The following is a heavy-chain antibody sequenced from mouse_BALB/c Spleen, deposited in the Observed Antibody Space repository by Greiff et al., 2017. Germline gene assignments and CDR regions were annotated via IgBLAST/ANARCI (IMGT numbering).Heavy chain of an antibody. Sequence: VHLVESGPELKKPGETVKISCKASGYTFTNYGMNWVKQAPGKGLKWMGWINTYTGEPTYADDFKGRFAFSLETSASTAYLQINNLKNEDMATYFCARPYDGYYPAWFAYWGQGTLVTVSA. CDR3: ARPYDGYYPAWFAY. V-gene: IGHV9-1*02. D-gene: IGHD2-3*01. J-gene: IGHJ3*01. CDR2: INTYTGEP. CDR1: GYTFTNYG.